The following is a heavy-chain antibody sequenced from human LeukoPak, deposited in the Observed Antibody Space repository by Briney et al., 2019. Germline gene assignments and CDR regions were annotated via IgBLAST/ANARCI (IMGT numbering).Heavy chain of an antibody. J-gene: IGHJ4*02. CDR1: GFTFSSYG. D-gene: IGHD3-10*01. CDR3: AKGVGFGELIYF. V-gene: IGHV3-30*18. CDR2: ISYDGSNK. Sequence: PGGSLRLSCAASGFTFSSYGMHWVRQAPGKGLEWVAVISYDGSNKYYADSVKGRFTISRDNSKNTLYLQMNSLRAEDTAVYYCAKGVGFGELIYFWGQGTLVTVSS.